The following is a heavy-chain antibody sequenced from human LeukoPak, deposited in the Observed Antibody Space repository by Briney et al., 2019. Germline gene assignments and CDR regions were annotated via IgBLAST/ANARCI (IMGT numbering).Heavy chain of an antibody. D-gene: IGHD3-22*01. V-gene: IGHV4-31*03. Sequence: SETLSLTCTVSGASVSRGGYYWSWIRQHPGKGLEWIGFTSYGGGAYYNPSLMSRITMSVDPSQNQFSLNLTSVTAADTAVYFCARHYGLNYYDSTALEYWGQGILVTVSS. CDR3: ARHYGLNYYDSTALEY. CDR1: GASVSRGGYY. J-gene: IGHJ4*02. CDR2: TSYGGGA.